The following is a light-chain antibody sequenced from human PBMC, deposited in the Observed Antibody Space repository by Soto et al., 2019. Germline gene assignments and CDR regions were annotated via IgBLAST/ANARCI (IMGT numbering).Light chain of an antibody. CDR2: EVS. J-gene: IGLJ3*02. CDR1: SSDVGGYKY. Sequence: QSALTQPASVSGSPGQSITISCTGTSSDVGGYKYVSWYQQHPGKAPKVMIYEVSNRPSGVSNRFSGSKSGNTASLTISGLQADDEADYYCSSYTPTRTVFGGGTKVTVL. CDR3: SSYTPTRTV. V-gene: IGLV2-14*01.